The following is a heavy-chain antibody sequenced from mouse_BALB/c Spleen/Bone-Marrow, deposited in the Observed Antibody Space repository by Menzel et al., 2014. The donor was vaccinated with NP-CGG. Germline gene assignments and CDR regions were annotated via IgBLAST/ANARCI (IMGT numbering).Heavy chain of an antibody. Sequence: VQLQQSGPSLVKPSQSLSLTCTVTGYSITSDYSWNWIRQFPGKKLEWMGFIGYSGSTSYNPSLSSRISVTRDTSKNQFFLHLNSVTTEDTATYYCARDDYYGGSYFDYWGQGTTLTVSS. CDR1: GYSITSDYS. CDR2: IGYSGST. D-gene: IGHD1-1*01. J-gene: IGHJ2*01. CDR3: ARDDYYGGSYFDY. V-gene: IGHV3-2*02.